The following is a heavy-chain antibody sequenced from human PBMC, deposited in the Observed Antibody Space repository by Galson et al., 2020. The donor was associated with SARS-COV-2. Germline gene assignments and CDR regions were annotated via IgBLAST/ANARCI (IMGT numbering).Heavy chain of an antibody. J-gene: IGHJ2*01. CDR1: GLAFRSHA. V-gene: IGHV3-23*03. CDR3: AIAGPRSGGSGYFDL. Sequence: GESLKISCAASGLAFRSHAMSWVRQAPGKGLEWVSDIYTGGTTYYADSVKGRFNISRDNSKNTLYVKMNSLRAENTAIYYCAIAGPRSGGSGYFDLWGRGTLVAVSS. CDR2: IYTGGTT. D-gene: IGHD2-15*01.